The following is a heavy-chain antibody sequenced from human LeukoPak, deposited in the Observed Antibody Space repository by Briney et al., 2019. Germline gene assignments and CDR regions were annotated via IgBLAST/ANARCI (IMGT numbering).Heavy chain of an antibody. D-gene: IGHD1-26*01. J-gene: IGHJ6*02. CDR2: IRGSGTAVNT. Sequence: GGSLRLSCVGSGFTFSNYAFSWVRQAPGKGLEWVSGIRGSGTAVNTYYGDSVKGRFTISRDNSKNTLYLQMNSLRAEDTAVYYCAKTREGYGMDVWGQGTTVTVSS. CDR3: AKTREGYGMDV. CDR1: GFTFSNYA. V-gene: IGHV3-23*01.